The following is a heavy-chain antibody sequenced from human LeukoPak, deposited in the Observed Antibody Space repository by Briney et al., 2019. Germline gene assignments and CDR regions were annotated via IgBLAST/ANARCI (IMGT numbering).Heavy chain of an antibody. D-gene: IGHD3-10*01. Sequence: GGSLRLSCAASGFTFSSYAMSWVRQAPGEGLEWVSAISGSGGSTDYADSVKGRFTVSRDNSKNTLYLQMNSLRAEDTAVYYCAKGTVRGVIYYFDYWGQGTLVTVSS. CDR1: GFTFSSYA. J-gene: IGHJ4*02. CDR3: AKGTVRGVIYYFDY. CDR2: ISGSGGST. V-gene: IGHV3-23*01.